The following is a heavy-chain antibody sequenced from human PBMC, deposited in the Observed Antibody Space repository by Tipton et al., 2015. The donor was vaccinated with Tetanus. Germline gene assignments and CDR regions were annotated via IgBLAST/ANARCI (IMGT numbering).Heavy chain of an antibody. J-gene: IGHJ4*02. CDR1: GGSFSDFY. Sequence: TLSLTCAVSGGSFSDFYWSWIRQVPGQGLVWIGEINHSGTANKNPSLKSRVTMSVDTSNNHFSLSLDSVTAADTGVYYCARDSYYSSRWSFADYWGQGTLVTVSS. D-gene: IGHD3-22*01. CDR3: ARDSYYSSRWSFADY. V-gene: IGHV4-34*01. CDR2: INHSGTA.